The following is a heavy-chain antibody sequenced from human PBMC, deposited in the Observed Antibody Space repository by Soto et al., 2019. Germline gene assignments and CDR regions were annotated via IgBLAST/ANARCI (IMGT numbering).Heavy chain of an antibody. Sequence: ASVKVSCKASGYTFTSYGISWVRQAPGQGLEWMGWISAYNGNTNYAQKLQGRVTMTTDTSTSTAYMELRSLRSDDTAVYYCARDGTMIVVVPTTGWFDPWGQGPLVTGSS. CDR1: GYTFTSYG. CDR2: ISAYNGNT. CDR3: ARDGTMIVVVPTTGWFDP. V-gene: IGHV1-18*04. J-gene: IGHJ5*02. D-gene: IGHD3-22*01.